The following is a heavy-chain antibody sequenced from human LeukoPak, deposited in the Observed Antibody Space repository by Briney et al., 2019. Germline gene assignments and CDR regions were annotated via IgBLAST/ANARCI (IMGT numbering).Heavy chain of an antibody. V-gene: IGHV5-10-1*01. CDR2: IDPSGSYT. CDR3: ARHSRSTVSSAADV. CDR1: GYSFTSYW. J-gene: IGHJ6*02. D-gene: IGHD4-17*01. Sequence: GESLKISCKGSGYSFTSYWISWVRQMPGKGLEWMGTIDPSGSYTNYGPSFQGHVTISADKSNSTAYLQWTSLRASDTAMYYCARHSRSTVSSAADVWGQGTTVTVSS.